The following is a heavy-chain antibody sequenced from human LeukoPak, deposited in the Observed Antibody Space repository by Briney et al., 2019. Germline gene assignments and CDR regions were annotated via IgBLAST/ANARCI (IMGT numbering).Heavy chain of an antibody. J-gene: IGHJ4*02. Sequence: GGSLGLSCAASGFTVSSNYMSWVRQAPGKGLEWVSVIYSGGSTYYADSVKGRFTISRDNSKNTLYLQMNSLRAEDTAVYYCARSNVDTAMATDYWGQGILVTVSS. V-gene: IGHV3-53*01. CDR3: ARSNVDTAMATDY. CDR1: GFTVSSNY. D-gene: IGHD5-18*01. CDR2: IYSGGST.